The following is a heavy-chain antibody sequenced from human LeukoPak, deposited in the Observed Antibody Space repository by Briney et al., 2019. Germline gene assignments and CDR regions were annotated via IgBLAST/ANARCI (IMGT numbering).Heavy chain of an antibody. CDR3: ARHSSWSSVTTPFDF. CDR1: GYSFNIYW. V-gene: IGHV5-51*01. J-gene: IGHJ4*02. Sequence: GESLKISCKASGYSFNIYWIAWVRQMPGKGLEWMGIIYPGDSDTRYSPSFQGQVTISADKSSTTPYLQWSSLEASDTAIYYCARHSSWSSVTTPFDFWGQGTLVTVSS. D-gene: IGHD4-17*01. CDR2: IYPGDSDT.